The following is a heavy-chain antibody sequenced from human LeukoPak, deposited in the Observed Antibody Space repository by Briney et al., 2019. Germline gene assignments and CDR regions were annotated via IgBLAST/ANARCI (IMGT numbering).Heavy chain of an antibody. CDR1: GGSFSGYY. V-gene: IGHV4-34*01. D-gene: IGHD3-9*01. CDR2: INHTGST. J-gene: IGHJ5*02. Sequence: PSETLSLTCAVHGGSFSGYYWSWIRQPPGKGLEWIGEINHTGSTNYNPSLKSRVTISVDTSKNQFSLKLSSVTAADTAVYYCARGLVAASPFDPWGQGTLVTVSS. CDR3: ARGLVAASPFDP.